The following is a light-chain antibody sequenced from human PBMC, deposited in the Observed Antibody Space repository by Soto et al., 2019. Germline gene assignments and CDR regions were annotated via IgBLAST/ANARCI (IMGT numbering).Light chain of an antibody. Sequence: DIQMTQSPSTLSTSVGDRVTITCRASQNINNSLAWYHQKPGKAPRLLIYDAFSLESGVPSRFSGTGSGTEFTLTISSLQPADLATDVCKQYHTEPNTFGQGTKLEIK. J-gene: IGKJ2*01. CDR1: QNINNS. CDR3: KQYHTEPNT. V-gene: IGKV1-5*01. CDR2: DAF.